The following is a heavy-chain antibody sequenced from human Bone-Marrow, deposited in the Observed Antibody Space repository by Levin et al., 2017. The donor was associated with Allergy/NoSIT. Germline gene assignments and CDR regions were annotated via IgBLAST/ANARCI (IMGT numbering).Heavy chain of an antibody. CDR3: ARIPWLLVGGYAMDV. J-gene: IGHJ6*02. Sequence: SGPTLVKPTETLTLTCTVSGVSLSNARMGVSWIRQPPGKALEWLAHIFSNAEKSYSISMKNRVTISKDTSRSQVVRTMTNMDPADTATYYCARIPWLLVGGYAMDVWGQGTTVTVSS. V-gene: IGHV2-26*01. CDR2: IFSNAEK. D-gene: IGHD6-19*01. CDR1: GVSLSNARMG.